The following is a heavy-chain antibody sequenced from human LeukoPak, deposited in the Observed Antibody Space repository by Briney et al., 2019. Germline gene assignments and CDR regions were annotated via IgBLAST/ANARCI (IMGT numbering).Heavy chain of an antibody. D-gene: IGHD5-18*01. CDR2: ISSSSGTI. V-gene: IGHV3-48*01. CDR3: ARALGYSYGYAVDY. J-gene: IGHJ4*02. CDR1: GFIFSNYN. Sequence: GGSLRLTCAASGFIFSNYNMNWVRQTPGKGLEWLSYISSSSGTIYYADSVKGRFTISGDNAKNSLYLQMNSLRAEDTAVYYCARALGYSYGYAVDYWGQGTLVTVSS.